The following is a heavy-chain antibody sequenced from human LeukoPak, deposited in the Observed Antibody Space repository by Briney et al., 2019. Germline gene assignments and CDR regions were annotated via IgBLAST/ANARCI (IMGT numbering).Heavy chain of an antibody. D-gene: IGHD6-13*01. Sequence: SQILSLTCTVSGGSISSGGYYWSWIRQPPGKGLEWIGYIYHSGSTYYNPSLKSRVTISVDRSKNQFSLKLSSVTAADTAVYYCARTWSSSSGWYFDLWGRGTLVTVSS. CDR3: ARTWSSSSGWYFDL. V-gene: IGHV4-30-2*01. CDR2: IYHSGST. J-gene: IGHJ2*01. CDR1: GGSISSGGYY.